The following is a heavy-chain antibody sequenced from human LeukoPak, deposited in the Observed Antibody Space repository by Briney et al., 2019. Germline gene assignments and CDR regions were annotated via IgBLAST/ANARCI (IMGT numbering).Heavy chain of an antibody. CDR3: ARTIVGATTNDY. D-gene: IGHD1-26*01. Sequence: SETLSLTCAVYGGSFSGYYWSWVRQPPGKGLEWIGEINHSGSTNYNPSLKSRVTISVDTSKNQFSLKLSSMTAADTAVYYCARTIVGATTNDYWGQGTLVTVSS. V-gene: IGHV4-34*01. CDR1: GGSFSGYY. J-gene: IGHJ4*02. CDR2: INHSGST.